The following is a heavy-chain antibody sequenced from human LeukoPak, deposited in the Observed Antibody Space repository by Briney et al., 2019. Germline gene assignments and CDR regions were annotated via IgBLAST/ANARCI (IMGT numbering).Heavy chain of an antibody. Sequence: ASVKVSCKASGYTFTNYGISWVRQAPGQGLEWMGWITPHSGNTHYARKFQDRVSMTTDTSTSTAYMELRSLRSDDTAVYYCAKAGGWAYNDYERRFDPWGKGTLVTVSS. J-gene: IGHJ5*02. CDR1: GYTFTNYG. CDR3: AKAGGWAYNDYERRFDP. D-gene: IGHD4-17*01. V-gene: IGHV1-18*01. CDR2: ITPHSGNT.